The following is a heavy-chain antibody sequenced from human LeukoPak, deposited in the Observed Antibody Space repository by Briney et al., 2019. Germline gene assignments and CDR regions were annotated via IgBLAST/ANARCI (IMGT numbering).Heavy chain of an antibody. CDR1: GFTFSSYW. D-gene: IGHD1-26*01. CDR2: INPDGSST. CDR3: ATQASVGY. Sequence: PGGSLRLSCAASGFTFSSYWMQWVRQAPGKGLVWVSRINPDGSSTTYADSVKGRFTISRDNAKNTLYLQMSSLRAEDTAVYYCATQASVGYWGQGTLVTASS. J-gene: IGHJ4*02. V-gene: IGHV3-74*01.